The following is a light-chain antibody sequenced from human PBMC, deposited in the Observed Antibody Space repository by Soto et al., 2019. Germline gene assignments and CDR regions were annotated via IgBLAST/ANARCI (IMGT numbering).Light chain of an antibody. V-gene: IGKV1-13*02. CDR2: DAS. Sequence: AIQLTQSPSSLSASVGDRVTITCRASQGISSALAWYQQKPGKAPKLLIYDASSLESGVPSRFSGSGSGTDFTLPISSLQPEDFATYYGQQFNSYPFPFGGGTKVEIK. CDR3: QQFNSYPFP. CDR1: QGISSA. J-gene: IGKJ4*01.